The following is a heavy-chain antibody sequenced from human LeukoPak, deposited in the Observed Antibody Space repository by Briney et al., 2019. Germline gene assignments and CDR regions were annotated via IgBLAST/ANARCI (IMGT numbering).Heavy chain of an antibody. CDR3: ARDLGDYSNYGSFDY. CDR1: GYTLTELS. V-gene: IGHV1-46*01. Sequence: ASVKVSCKVSGYTLTELSMHWVRQAPGQGLEWMGIINPSGGSTSYAQKFQGRVTMTRDTSTSTLYMELSSLRSDDTAVYYCARDLGDYSNYGSFDYWGQGTLVTVSS. J-gene: IGHJ4*02. CDR2: INPSGGST. D-gene: IGHD4-11*01.